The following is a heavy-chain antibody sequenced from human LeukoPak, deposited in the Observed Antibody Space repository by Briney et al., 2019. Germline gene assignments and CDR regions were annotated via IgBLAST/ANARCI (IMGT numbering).Heavy chain of an antibody. CDR3: ARVLGGHYYDSSGYQDY. D-gene: IGHD3-22*01. Sequence: SETLSLTCAVYGGSFSGYYWSWIRQPPGKGLEWIGEINHSGSTNYNPSLKSRVTISVDTSKNQFSLKLSSVTAADTAVYYCARVLGGHYYDSSGYQDYWGQGTLVTVSS. CDR2: INHSGST. CDR1: GGSFSGYY. V-gene: IGHV4-34*01. J-gene: IGHJ4*02.